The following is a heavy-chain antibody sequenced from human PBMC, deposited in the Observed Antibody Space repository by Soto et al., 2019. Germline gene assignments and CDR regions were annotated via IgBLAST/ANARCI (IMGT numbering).Heavy chain of an antibody. Sequence: PGGSLRLSCAASGFTFSNYAISWVRQAPGKGLEWVSSISGSGGSTYYADSVKGRFTISRDNSKNTLYLQMNSLRAEDAAVYYCAKEGQAARLSYFDYWGQGTLVTVSS. J-gene: IGHJ4*02. V-gene: IGHV3-23*01. CDR1: GFTFSNYA. CDR2: ISGSGGST. D-gene: IGHD6-6*01. CDR3: AKEGQAARLSYFDY.